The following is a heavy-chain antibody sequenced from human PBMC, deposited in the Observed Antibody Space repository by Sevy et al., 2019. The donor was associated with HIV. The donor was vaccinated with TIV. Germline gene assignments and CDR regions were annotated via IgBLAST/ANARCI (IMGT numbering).Heavy chain of an antibody. CDR3: AKDLAMIVVVTDDAFDI. Sequence: GGSLRLSCAASGFTFSSYSMNWVRQAPGKGLEWVSSISSSSSYIYYADSVKGRFTISRDNAKNSLYLQMNSLRAEDTAVYYCAKDLAMIVVVTDDAFDIWGQGTMVTVSS. CDR1: GFTFSSYS. J-gene: IGHJ3*02. CDR2: ISSSSSYI. D-gene: IGHD3-22*01. V-gene: IGHV3-21*04.